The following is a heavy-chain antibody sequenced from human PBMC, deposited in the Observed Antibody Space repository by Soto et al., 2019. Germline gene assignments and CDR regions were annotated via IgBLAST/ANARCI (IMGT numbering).Heavy chain of an antibody. CDR3: ARLTVSPLLRDFFLPFDY. J-gene: IGHJ4*02. CDR2: IYPGDSDT. CDR1: GYSFTSYW. Sequence: GESLKISCKGSGYSFTSYWIGWVRQMPGKGLEWMGIIYPGDSDTRYSPSFQGQVTTSADKSISTAYLQWSSLKASDTAMYYCARLTVSPLLRDFFLPFDYWGQGTLVTVSS. D-gene: IGHD3-9*01. V-gene: IGHV5-51*01.